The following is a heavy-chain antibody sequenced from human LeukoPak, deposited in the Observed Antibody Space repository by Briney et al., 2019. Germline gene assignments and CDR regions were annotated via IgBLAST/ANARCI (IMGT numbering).Heavy chain of an antibody. J-gene: IGHJ4*02. CDR2: ISSSSSTI. D-gene: IGHD1-1*01. CDR3: VRGNPYNWSC. V-gene: IGHV3-48*04. Sequence: GGSLRLSCAASGFSFSSYGMHWVRQAPGKGLEWVTYISSSSSTINYADSVKGRFTISRDNAKNSLYLQMNSLRAEDTAVYYCVRGNPYNWSCWGRGTLVTVSS. CDR1: GFSFSSYG.